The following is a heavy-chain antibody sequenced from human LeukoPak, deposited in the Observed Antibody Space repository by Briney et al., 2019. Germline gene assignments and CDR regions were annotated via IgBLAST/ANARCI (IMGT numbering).Heavy chain of an antibody. D-gene: IGHD6-25*01. V-gene: IGHV3-21*01. CDR3: ARRKTACLDY. Sequence: GGSLRLSCAASGFTFSGYCMNWVRQAPGKGLEWVSSISTSSSYIYYADSVKGRFTISRDNAKNSLYLQMNSLRAEDTAVYYCARRKTACLDYWGQGTLVTVSS. CDR2: ISTSSSYI. J-gene: IGHJ4*02. CDR1: GFTFSGYC.